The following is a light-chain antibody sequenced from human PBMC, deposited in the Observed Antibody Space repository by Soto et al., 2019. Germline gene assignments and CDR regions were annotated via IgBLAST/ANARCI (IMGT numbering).Light chain of an antibody. J-gene: IGLJ2*01. Sequence: QSVLTQPPSVSGAPGQRVTISCTGSSSNIGAGYDVHWYQQLPGTAPKFLIYGNNNRPSGVPDRFSGSKSGTSASLAITGLQAEDEADYYCQSYDSSLSVYVIFGGGTKLTVL. CDR3: QSYDSSLSVYVI. CDR1: SSNIGAGYD. CDR2: GNN. V-gene: IGLV1-40*01.